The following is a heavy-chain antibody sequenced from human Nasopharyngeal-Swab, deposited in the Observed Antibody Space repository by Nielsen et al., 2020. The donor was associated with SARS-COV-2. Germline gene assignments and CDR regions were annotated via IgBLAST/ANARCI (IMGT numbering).Heavy chain of an antibody. CDR2: IRSKAYGGTT. CDR3: TREGGIVGATRLFDY. V-gene: IGHV3-49*03. CDR1: GFTFGDYA. Sequence: GGSLRLSCTASGFTFGDYAMSWFRQAPGKGLEWVGFIRSKAYGGTTEYAASVKGRFTISRDDSKSIAYLQMNSLKTEDTAVYYCTREGGIVGATRLFDYWGQGTLVTVSS. D-gene: IGHD1-26*01. J-gene: IGHJ4*02.